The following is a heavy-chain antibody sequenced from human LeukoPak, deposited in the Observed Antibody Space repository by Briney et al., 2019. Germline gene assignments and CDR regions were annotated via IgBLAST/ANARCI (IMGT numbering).Heavy chain of an antibody. CDR1: GGSFSGYY. Sequence: SETLSLTCAVYGGSFSGYYWSWIRQPPGKGLEWIGEINHSGSNNYNPSLKSRVAISVDTSKNQFSLKLSSVTAADTAVYYCARGKISPFYYYYMDVWGKGTTVTVSS. CDR2: INHSGSN. V-gene: IGHV4-34*01. J-gene: IGHJ6*03. CDR3: ARGKISPFYYYYMDV.